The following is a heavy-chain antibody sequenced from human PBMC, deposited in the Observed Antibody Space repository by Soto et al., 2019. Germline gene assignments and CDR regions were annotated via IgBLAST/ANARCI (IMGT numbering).Heavy chain of an antibody. CDR2: FDPEDGET. CDR3: ATARPTVTVFGELYYYYGMDV. D-gene: IGHD3-3*01. CDR1: GYTLTELS. V-gene: IGHV1-24*01. Sequence: QVQLVQSGAEVKKPGASVKVSCKVSGYTLTELSMHWVRQAPGKGLEWMGGFDPEDGETIYAQKFQGRVTMTEDNSTDTAYMKLSSLRSEDTAVYYCATARPTVTVFGELYYYYGMDVWGQGTTVTVSS. J-gene: IGHJ6*02.